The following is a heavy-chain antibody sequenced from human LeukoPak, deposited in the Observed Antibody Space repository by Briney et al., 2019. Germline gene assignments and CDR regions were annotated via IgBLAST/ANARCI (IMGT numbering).Heavy chain of an antibody. CDR2: ISSSGTTI. CDR3: ARKYCSTTSCLFDN. J-gene: IGHJ4*02. Sequence: GGSLRLSCAASGFTSSSYEMNWVRQAPGKGLQWVSDISSSGTTIYYADSVKGRFTISRDNAKNSLYLQMNSLRAEDTAVYYCARKYCSTTSCLFDNWGQGTLVTVSS. CDR1: GFTSSSYE. D-gene: IGHD2-2*01. V-gene: IGHV3-48*03.